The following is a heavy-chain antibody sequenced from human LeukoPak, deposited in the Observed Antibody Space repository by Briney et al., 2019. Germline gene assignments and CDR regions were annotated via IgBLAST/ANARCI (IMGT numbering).Heavy chain of an antibody. CDR3: ARDRGDSSGWPIIDY. V-gene: IGHV3-66*01. CDR2: IQSGGST. CDR1: GFTVNNNH. Sequence: PGGSLRLSCGASGFTVNNNHMSWVRQAPGKGLEWVSLIQSGGSTHYADSVKGRFTISRDNSKNTLYLQMNSLRAEDTAVYYCARDRGDSSGWPIIDYWGQGTLVTVSS. D-gene: IGHD6-19*01. J-gene: IGHJ4*02.